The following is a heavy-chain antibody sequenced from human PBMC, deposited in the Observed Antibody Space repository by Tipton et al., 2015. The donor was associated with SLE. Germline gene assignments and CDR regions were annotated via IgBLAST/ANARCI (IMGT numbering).Heavy chain of an antibody. J-gene: IGHJ2*01. CDR2: IYYSGTP. V-gene: IGHV4-38-2*01. D-gene: IGHD1-26*01. Sequence: GLVKPSETLSLTCVVSGDSLSSAYFWGWIRQPPGKGLEWIGSIYYSGTPYYNPSLKSRVTISLDTSKNQFSLKLSSVTAADTAVYYCARRGVGATYWYFDLWGRGTLVTVSS. CDR1: GDSLSSAYF. CDR3: ARRGVGATYWYFDL.